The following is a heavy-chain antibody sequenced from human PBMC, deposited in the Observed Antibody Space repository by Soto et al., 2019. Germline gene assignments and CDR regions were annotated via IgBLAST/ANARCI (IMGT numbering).Heavy chain of an antibody. CDR1: GGSISSYY. Sequence: QVQLQESGPGLVKPSETLSLTCTVSGGSISSYYWSWIRQPPGKGLEWIGYLYYSGSTNYNPSLKSRVTISVDTSKNQFSLKLSSVTAADTAVYYCASPTTGDAFDIWGHGTMVTVSS. V-gene: IGHV4-59*01. CDR3: ASPTTGDAFDI. J-gene: IGHJ3*02. CDR2: LYYSGST.